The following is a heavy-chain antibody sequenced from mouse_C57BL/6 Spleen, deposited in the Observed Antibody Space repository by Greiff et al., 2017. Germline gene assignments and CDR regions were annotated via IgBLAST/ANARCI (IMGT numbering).Heavy chain of an antibody. Sequence: QVQLKQPGAELVKPGASVKLSCKASGYTFTSYWMQWVKQRPGQGLEWIGEIDPSDSYTNYNQKFKGKATLTVDTSSSTAYMQLSSLTSEDSAVYYCARSYRDMDVWGTGTSVTVSS. CDR2: IDPSDSYT. CDR1: GYTFTSYW. V-gene: IGHV1-50*01. CDR3: ARSYRDMDV. J-gene: IGHJ1*03.